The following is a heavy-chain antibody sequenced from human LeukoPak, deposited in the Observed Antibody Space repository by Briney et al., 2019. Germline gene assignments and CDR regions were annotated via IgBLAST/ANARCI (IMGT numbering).Heavy chain of an antibody. CDR2: ISYDGSNK. V-gene: IGHV3-30*01. CDR3: ARERSVLLSPSLYYYYMDV. J-gene: IGHJ6*03. CDR1: GFTFSNYA. Sequence: GGSLRLSCAATGFTFSNYAMHWVRQAPGKGLEWVAVISYDGSNKYYADSVKGRFTISRDNSKNTLYLQMNSLRAEDTAVYYCARERSVLLSPSLYYYYMDVWGKGTTVTVSS. D-gene: IGHD2/OR15-2a*01.